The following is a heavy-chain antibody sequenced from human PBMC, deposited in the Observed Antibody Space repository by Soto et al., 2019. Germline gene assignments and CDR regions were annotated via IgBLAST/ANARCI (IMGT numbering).Heavy chain of an antibody. Sequence: SVKVSCKASGGTFSSYAISWVRQAPGQGLEWMGGIIPIFGTANYAQKFQGRVTITADESTSTAYMELSSLRSEDTAVYYCARAGVYSSSSGGYYFDYWRQGTLVTVSS. D-gene: IGHD6-6*01. CDR3: ARAGVYSSSSGGYYFDY. CDR2: IIPIFGTA. V-gene: IGHV1-69*13. J-gene: IGHJ4*02. CDR1: GGTFSSYA.